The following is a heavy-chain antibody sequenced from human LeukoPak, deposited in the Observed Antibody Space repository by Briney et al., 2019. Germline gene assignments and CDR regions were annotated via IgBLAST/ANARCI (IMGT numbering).Heavy chain of an antibody. CDR3: ARDLYDIRSEGRYFDY. CDR2: ISASGGST. CDR1: GFTFSSYG. V-gene: IGHV3-23*01. D-gene: IGHD3-9*01. Sequence: PGGSLRLSCAASGFTFSSYGMSWVRQAPGKGLEWVSAISASGGSTYYADSVKGRFTISRDNSKNTLYVQMNSLRAEDTAVYHCARDLYDIRSEGRYFDYWGQGTLVTVSS. J-gene: IGHJ4*02.